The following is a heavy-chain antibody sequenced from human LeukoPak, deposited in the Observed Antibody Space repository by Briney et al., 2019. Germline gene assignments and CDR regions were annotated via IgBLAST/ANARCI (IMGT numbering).Heavy chain of an antibody. V-gene: IGHV1-69*02. CDR2: IIPILGIA. J-gene: IGHJ4*02. CDR1: GGTFSSYT. Sequence: GSSVKVSCKASGGTFSSYTISWVRQAPGQGLEWMGRIIPILGIANYAQKFQGRVTITADKSTSTAYMELSCLRSEDTAVYYCALYCSGGSCYHFDYWGQGTLVTVSS. CDR3: ALYCSGGSCYHFDY. D-gene: IGHD2-15*01.